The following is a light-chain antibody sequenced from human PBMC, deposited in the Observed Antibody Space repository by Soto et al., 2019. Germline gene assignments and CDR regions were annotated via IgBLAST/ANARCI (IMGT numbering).Light chain of an antibody. CDR3: AAWDDSLNCYV. Sequence: QSVLTQLPSASGTPGQRVTISCSGSSSNIGSNTVNWYQQLPGTAPKLLIYSNNQPPSGVPDRFSGSKSGTSAALAISGLQSEDEADYYCAAWDDSLNCYVFGTGTKV. J-gene: IGLJ1*01. V-gene: IGLV1-44*01. CDR2: SNN. CDR1: SSNIGSNT.